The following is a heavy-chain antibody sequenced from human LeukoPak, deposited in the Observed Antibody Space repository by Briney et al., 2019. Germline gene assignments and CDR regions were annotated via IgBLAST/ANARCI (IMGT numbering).Heavy chain of an antibody. V-gene: IGHV3-21*01. D-gene: IGHD3-16*02. J-gene: IGHJ4*02. Sequence: PGRSLRLSCAASGFTLSKYAMHWVRQAPRKGLEWVSSSGTRSGTKYYADAVMGRFTISRDSAMNSVSLQINSLRAEDTAVYYCLLQMTYGELSDPDFRGQGTLVTVSS. CDR1: GFTLSKYA. CDR2: SGTRSGTK. CDR3: LLQMTYGELSDPDF.